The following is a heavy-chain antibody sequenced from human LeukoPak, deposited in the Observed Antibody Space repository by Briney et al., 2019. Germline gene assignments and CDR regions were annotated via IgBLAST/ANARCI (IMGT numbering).Heavy chain of an antibody. Sequence: PGGSLRLSCAASGFTFDDYAMHWVRQAPGKGLEWVSSISWNSDSIDYADSVKGRFTISRDNAKNSLYLQMNSLRAEDMALYYCAKGDSYGGGNALDIWGQGTMVTVSS. CDR1: GFTFDDYA. CDR2: ISWNSDSI. D-gene: IGHD5-18*01. J-gene: IGHJ3*02. V-gene: IGHV3-9*03. CDR3: AKGDSYGGGNALDI.